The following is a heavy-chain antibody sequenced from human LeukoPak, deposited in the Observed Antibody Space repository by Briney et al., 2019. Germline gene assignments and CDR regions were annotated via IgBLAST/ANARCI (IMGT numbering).Heavy chain of an antibody. V-gene: IGHV3-23*01. CDR3: AKDPRYYYDSSGYSPYYFDY. CDR2: ICGSGGST. J-gene: IGHJ4*02. CDR1: GFTFSSYA. Sequence: GGSLRLSCAASGFTFSSYAMSWVRQAPGKGLEWVSAICGSGGSTYYADSVKGRFTISRDNSKNTLYLQMNSLRAEDTAVYYCAKDPRYYYDSSGYSPYYFDYWGQGTLVTVSS. D-gene: IGHD3-22*01.